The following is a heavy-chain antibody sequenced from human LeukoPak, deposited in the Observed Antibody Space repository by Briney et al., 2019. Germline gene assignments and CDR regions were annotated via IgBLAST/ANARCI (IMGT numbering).Heavy chain of an antibody. Sequence: SETLSLTCAVYGGSFSGYYWSWIRQPPGKGLGWIGEINHSGSTNYNPSLKSRVTISVDTSKNQFSLKLSSVTAADTAVYYCASLQETRAFDIWGQGTMVTVSS. V-gene: IGHV4-34*01. CDR1: GGSFSGYY. CDR2: INHSGST. CDR3: ASLQETRAFDI. J-gene: IGHJ3*02.